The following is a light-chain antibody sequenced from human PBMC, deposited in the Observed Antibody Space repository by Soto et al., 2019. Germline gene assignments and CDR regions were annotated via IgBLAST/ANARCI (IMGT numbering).Light chain of an antibody. CDR2: KVS. V-gene: IGKV2-30*01. J-gene: IGKJ1*01. CDR1: QSLLYSDGNTY. CDR3: LQDYNLPRT. Sequence: DVVMTQSPLSLPVTLGQPSAVSCRSSQSLLYSDGNTYLNWFQQRPGQSPRRLIYKVSNRDSGVPDRFSGSGSGTVFTLTISNLHPEDFATYFCLQDYNLPRTFGQGTKVDI.